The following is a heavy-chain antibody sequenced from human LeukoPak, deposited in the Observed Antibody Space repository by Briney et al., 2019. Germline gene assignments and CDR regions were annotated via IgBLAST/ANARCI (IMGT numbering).Heavy chain of an antibody. CDR3: ARQMARVSDAFDI. CDR2: IKQDGSEK. V-gene: IGHV3-7*01. D-gene: IGHD2-21*01. J-gene: IGHJ3*02. CDR1: GFTFSSYW. Sequence: GGSLRLSCAASGFTFSSYWMSWVRQAPGKGLEWVANIKQDGSEKYYVDSVKGRFTISRDNAKNSLYLQMNSLRAEDTAVYYCARQMARVSDAFDIWGQGTMVTVSS.